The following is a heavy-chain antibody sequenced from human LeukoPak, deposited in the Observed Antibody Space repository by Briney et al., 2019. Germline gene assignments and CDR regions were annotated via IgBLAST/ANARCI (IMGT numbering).Heavy chain of an antibody. CDR2: ILASGSPT. V-gene: IGHV3-23*01. CDR3: AKDLRPDGVDNFDH. J-gene: IGHJ4*02. CDR1: GVNFNSYT. D-gene: IGHD2-8*01. Sequence: PGGSLRLSCAASGVNFNSYTMNWVRQAPGKGLQWVANILASGSPTYYADSVKGRFIISRDNSKNTVYLQMNSLRVEDTAIYYCAKDLRPDGVDNFDHWGQGILVTVSS.